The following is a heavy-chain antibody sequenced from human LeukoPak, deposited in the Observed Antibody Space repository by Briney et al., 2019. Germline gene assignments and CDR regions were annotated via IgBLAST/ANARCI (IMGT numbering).Heavy chain of an antibody. CDR3: AKDLLVVAAAGP. Sequence: GGSLRLSCAASGFTFSNAWMSWVRQAPGKGLEWVGRIKSKTDGGTTDYAAPVKGRFTISRDDSKNTLYLQMNSLRAEDTAVYYCAKDLLVVAAAGPWGQGTLVTVSS. V-gene: IGHV3-15*01. D-gene: IGHD6-13*01. J-gene: IGHJ5*02. CDR1: GFTFSNAW. CDR2: IKSKTDGGTT.